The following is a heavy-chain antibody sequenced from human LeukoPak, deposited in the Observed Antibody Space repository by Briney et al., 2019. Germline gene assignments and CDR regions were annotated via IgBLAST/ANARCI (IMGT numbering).Heavy chain of an antibody. CDR1: GFTFSSYA. D-gene: IGHD1-26*01. Sequence: GGSLRLSCAASGFTFSSYAMSWVRQAPRKGLEWVTGISGSGGSSYYTDSVKGRFTISRDNAKNSLYLQMNSLRDEDTAVYFCARERPVGATPFDFWGQGTLVTVSS. V-gene: IGHV3-23*01. J-gene: IGHJ4*02. CDR2: ISGSGGSS. CDR3: ARERPVGATPFDF.